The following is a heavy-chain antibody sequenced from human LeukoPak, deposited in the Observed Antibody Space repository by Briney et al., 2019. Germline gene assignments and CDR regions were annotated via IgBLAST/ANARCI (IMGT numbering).Heavy chain of an antibody. D-gene: IGHD1-26*01. Sequence: GASVKVSRKASGYTFTGYYMHWVRQAPGQGLEWMGRINPNSGGTNYAQKFQGRATMTRDTSISTAYMELSRLRSDDTAVYYCAREEYSGSYYNWFDPWGQGTLVAVSP. J-gene: IGHJ5*02. CDR1: GYTFTGYY. CDR2: INPNSGGT. CDR3: AREEYSGSYYNWFDP. V-gene: IGHV1-2*06.